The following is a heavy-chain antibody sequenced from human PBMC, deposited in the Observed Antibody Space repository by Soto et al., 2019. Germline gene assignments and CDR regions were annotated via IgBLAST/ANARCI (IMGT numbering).Heavy chain of an antibody. CDR1: GFTFSSYG. V-gene: IGHV3-30*03. J-gene: IGHJ6*02. CDR3: ARAAERHLYYYGMDV. Sequence: QVQLVESGGGVVQPGRSLRLSCAASGFTFSSYGMHWVRQAPGKGLEWVAVISYDGSNKYYADSVKGRFTISRDNSKNTLYLQMNSLRAEDTAVYYCARAAERHLYYYGMDVWGQGTTVTVSS. D-gene: IGHD6-13*01. CDR2: ISYDGSNK.